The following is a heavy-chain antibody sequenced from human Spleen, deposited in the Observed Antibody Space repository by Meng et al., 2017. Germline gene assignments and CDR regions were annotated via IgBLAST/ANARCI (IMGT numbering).Heavy chain of an antibody. CDR1: GFTFSSYA. CDR2: ISGTSGNT. J-gene: IGHJ5*02. Sequence: GESLKISCAASGFTFSSYAMSWVRQAPGKGLEWVSVISGTSGNTYYVDSVKGRFTISRDNSKNTLYLQLNGLRAEDTAVYYCAKELGCSGGSCYSRWFDPWGQGTLVTVSS. V-gene: IGHV3-23*01. D-gene: IGHD2-15*01. CDR3: AKELGCSGGSCYSRWFDP.